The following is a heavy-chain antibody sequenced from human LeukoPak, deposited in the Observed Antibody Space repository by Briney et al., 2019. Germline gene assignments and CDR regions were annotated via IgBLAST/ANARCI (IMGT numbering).Heavy chain of an antibody. CDR3: AKDTYCSSTSCYADPLDY. Sequence: GGSLRLSCAASGFTFSSYGMHWVRQAPGKGLEWVAVISYDGSNKYYADSVKGRFTISRDNSKNTLYLQMNSLRAEDTAVYYCAKDTYCSSTSCYADPLDYWGQGTLVTVSS. CDR1: GFTFSSYG. J-gene: IGHJ4*02. D-gene: IGHD2-2*01. V-gene: IGHV3-30*18. CDR2: ISYDGSNK.